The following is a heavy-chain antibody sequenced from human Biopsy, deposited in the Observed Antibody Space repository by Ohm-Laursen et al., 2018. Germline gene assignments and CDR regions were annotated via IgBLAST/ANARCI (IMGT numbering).Heavy chain of an antibody. Sequence: GSSVKVSCKASGGTFSSSAITWVRQAPGRGLEWMGGIIGIFRTAHYAQKFQGRVTITADEFMSTAYMELSSLRSEDTAVYYCARGGGYNWNNGWFDPWGQGTLVTVSS. CDR1: GGTFSSSA. CDR2: IIGIFRTA. CDR3: ARGGGYNWNNGWFDP. V-gene: IGHV1-69*01. D-gene: IGHD1/OR15-1a*01. J-gene: IGHJ5*02.